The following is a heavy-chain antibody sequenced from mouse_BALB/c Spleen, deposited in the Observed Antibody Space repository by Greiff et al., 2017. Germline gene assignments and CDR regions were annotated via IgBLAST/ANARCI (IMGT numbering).Heavy chain of an antibody. CDR1: GFTFSSFG. D-gene: IGHD2-3*01. Sequence: EVQRVESGGGLVQPGGSRKLSCAASGFTFSSFGMHWVRQAPEKGLEWVAYISSGSSTIYYADTVKGRFTISRDNPKNTLVLQMTSLRSEDTAMYYCASIYDGYYHYAMDYWGQGTSVTVSS. CDR2: ISSGSSTI. J-gene: IGHJ4*01. V-gene: IGHV5-17*02. CDR3: ASIYDGYYHYAMDY.